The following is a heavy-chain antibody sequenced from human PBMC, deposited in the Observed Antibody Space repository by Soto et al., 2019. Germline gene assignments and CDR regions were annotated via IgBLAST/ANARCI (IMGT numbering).Heavy chain of an antibody. CDR2: IIPILGIA. D-gene: IGHD1-1*01. Sequence: QVQLVQSGAEVKKPGSSVKVSCKASGGTFSSYTISWVRQAPGQGLEWMGRIIPILGIANYAQKFQGRVTITADKPTSTAYMELSSLRSEDTAVYYCARESALTGTIDYWGQGTLVTVSS. J-gene: IGHJ4*02. CDR1: GGTFSSYT. V-gene: IGHV1-69*08. CDR3: ARESALTGTIDY.